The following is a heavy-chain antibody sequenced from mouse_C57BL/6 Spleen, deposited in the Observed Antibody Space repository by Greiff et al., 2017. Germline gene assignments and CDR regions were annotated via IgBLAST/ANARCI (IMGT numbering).Heavy chain of an antibody. D-gene: IGHD2-3*01. V-gene: IGHV3-6*01. CDR3: ASYDGYYFYAMDY. Sequence: EVQLQQSGPGLVKPSQSLSLTCSVTGYSITSGYYWNWLRQFPGNKLEWMGYISYDGSNNYNPSLKNRISITRDTSKNQFFLKLNSVTTEDTATYYCASYDGYYFYAMDYWGQGTSVTVSS. J-gene: IGHJ4*01. CDR2: ISYDGSN. CDR1: GYSITSGYY.